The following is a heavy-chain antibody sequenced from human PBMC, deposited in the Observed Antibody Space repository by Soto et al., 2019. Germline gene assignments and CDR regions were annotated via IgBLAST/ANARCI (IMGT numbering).Heavy chain of an antibody. CDR1: GFTFSSYA. CDR3: AKERYAVAGTAIDN. D-gene: IGHD6-19*01. CDR2: ISGSGGSK. Sequence: EVQLLESGGNLVQPGGSLRLSCAASGFTFSSYAMRWVRQAPGKGLEWVSAISGSGGSKYYADSVKGRFTISRDSSKNTLYVKMNSLRADDSAIYYCAKERYAVAGTAIDNWGQGTVVTVS. J-gene: IGHJ4*02. V-gene: IGHV3-23*01.